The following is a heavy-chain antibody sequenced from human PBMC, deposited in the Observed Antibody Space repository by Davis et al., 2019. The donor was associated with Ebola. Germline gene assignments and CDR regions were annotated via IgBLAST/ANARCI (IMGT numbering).Heavy chain of an antibody. Sequence: MPSETLSLTCAISGDSVSSNSAAWNWIRQSPSRGLEWLGRTYYRSKWYNDYAVSVKSRITINPDTSKNQFSLQLNSVTPGDTAVYYCARVALATYGMDVWGQGTTVTVSS. J-gene: IGHJ6*02. D-gene: IGHD5-12*01. V-gene: IGHV6-1*01. CDR3: ARVALATYGMDV. CDR1: GDSVSSNSAA. CDR2: TYYRSKWYN.